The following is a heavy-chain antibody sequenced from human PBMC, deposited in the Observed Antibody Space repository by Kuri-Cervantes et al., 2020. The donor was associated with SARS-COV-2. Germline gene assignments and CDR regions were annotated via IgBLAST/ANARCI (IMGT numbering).Heavy chain of an antibody. J-gene: IGHJ3*02. D-gene: IGHD3-3*01. V-gene: IGHV3-7*01. CDR2: IKQDGSEK. CDR1: GFTFSSYW. Sequence: GESLKISCAASGFTFSSYWMSWVRQAPGKGLEWVANIKQDGSEKYYVDSVKGRFTISRDNAKNSLYLQMNSLRAEDTAVYYCATGKTPVRFLEWSNSRGDAFDIWGQGTMVTVSS. CDR3: ATGKTPVRFLEWSNSRGDAFDI.